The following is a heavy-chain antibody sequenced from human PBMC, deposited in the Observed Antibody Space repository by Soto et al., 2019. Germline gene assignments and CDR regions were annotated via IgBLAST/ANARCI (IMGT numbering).Heavy chain of an antibody. CDR1: GGSISSGGYY. CDR3: AASSSWAHNWFDP. D-gene: IGHD6-13*01. J-gene: IGHJ5*02. CDR2: IYYCGST. V-gene: IGHV4-31*03. Sequence: PSETLSLTCTVSGGSISSGGYYWSWIRQHPGKGLEWIGYIYYCGSTYYNPSLKSRVTISVDTSKNQFSLKLSSVTAADTAVYYCAASSSWAHNWFDPWDQGTLVTVSS.